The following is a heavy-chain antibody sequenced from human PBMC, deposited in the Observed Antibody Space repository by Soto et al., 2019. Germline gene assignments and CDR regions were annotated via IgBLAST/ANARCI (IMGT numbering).Heavy chain of an antibody. CDR3: ARFCGDGACFAY. V-gene: IGHV5-51*01. CDR1: GYSFTSYW. D-gene: IGHD2-21*02. Sequence: GEXLKISCKGSGYSFTSYWIGWVRAMPGKGLEWLGIIYPHDSDTRYSPSFQGQVTISVDKSISTAYLQWSSTRASDTAMYYCARFCGDGACFAYWGQGTLVTVSS. J-gene: IGHJ4*02. CDR2: IYPHDSDT.